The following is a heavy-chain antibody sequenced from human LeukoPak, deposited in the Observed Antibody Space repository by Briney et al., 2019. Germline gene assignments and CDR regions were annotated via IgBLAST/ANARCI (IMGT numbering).Heavy chain of an antibody. V-gene: IGHV1-24*01. D-gene: IGHD2-15*01. J-gene: IGHJ4*02. Sequence: GASVKVSCKVSGYTLTELSMHWVRQAPGKGLEWMGGFDPQDGETIYAQKFQGRVTMTEDTSTDTAYMALSSLRSEDTAVYYCARARYCSGGSCYRYYFDYWGQGTLVTVSS. CDR3: ARARYCSGGSCYRYYFDY. CDR1: GYTLTELS. CDR2: FDPQDGET.